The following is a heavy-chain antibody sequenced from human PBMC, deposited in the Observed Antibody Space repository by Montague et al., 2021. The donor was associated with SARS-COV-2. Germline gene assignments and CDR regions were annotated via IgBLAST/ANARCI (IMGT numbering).Heavy chain of an antibody. J-gene: IGHJ4*02. Sequence: SETLSLTCAVSGDSISSSYWWNWVRQSPGKGLEWIGEIFHSGTTNYNPSLKSRITISVDKPRNQFSLRLSSVTAADTAIYYCASWSESDSWYQASLDYWGQGTLITVSS. CDR3: ASWSESDSWYQASLDY. D-gene: IGHD6-13*01. CDR2: IFHSGTT. V-gene: IGHV4-4*02. CDR1: GDSISSSYW.